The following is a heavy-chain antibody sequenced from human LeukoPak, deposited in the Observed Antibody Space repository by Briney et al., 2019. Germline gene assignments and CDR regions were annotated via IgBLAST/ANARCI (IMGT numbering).Heavy chain of an antibody. Sequence: SETLSLTCAVYGGSFSGYYWSWIRQPPGKGLEWIGEINHSGSTNYNPSLKSRVTISVDTSKNQSSLKLSSVTAADTAVYYCARGCSSTSCHTRPPADYWGQGTLVTVSS. CDR1: GGSFSGYY. CDR2: INHSGST. J-gene: IGHJ4*02. D-gene: IGHD2-2*02. V-gene: IGHV4-34*01. CDR3: ARGCSSTSCHTRPPADY.